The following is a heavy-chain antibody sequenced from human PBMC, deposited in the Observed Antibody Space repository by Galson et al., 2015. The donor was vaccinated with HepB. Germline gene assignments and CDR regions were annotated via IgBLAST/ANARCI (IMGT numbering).Heavy chain of an antibody. CDR2: ISFDGSYK. V-gene: IGHV3-30*03. CDR3: ARGNSGSYYGAISY. J-gene: IGHJ4*02. Sequence: SLRLSCAASGFTFRSYGMHWVRQAPGKGLEWVAVISFDGSYKYYADSVKGRFTISRDNSKNTLYLQMNSLRAEDTAVYYCARGNSGSYYGAISYWGQGTLVTVSS. CDR1: GFTFRSYG. D-gene: IGHD1-26*01.